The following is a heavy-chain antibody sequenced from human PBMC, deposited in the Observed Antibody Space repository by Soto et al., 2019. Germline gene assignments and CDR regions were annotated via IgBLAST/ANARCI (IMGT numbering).Heavy chain of an antibody. J-gene: IGHJ4*02. D-gene: IGHD4-17*01. CDR2: VYWDDDK. V-gene: IGHV2-5*02. CDR3: ARHMTTVGYFDY. Sequence: QITLKESGPTLVKPTQTLTLTCTLSGFSLSTSGVGVGWIRQPPGKALEWLALVYWDDDKRYSPSLKSRLTITTDTSKNQVELRMANMDPVDTATYYCARHMTTVGYFDYWGQGTLVTVSS. CDR1: GFSLSTSGVG.